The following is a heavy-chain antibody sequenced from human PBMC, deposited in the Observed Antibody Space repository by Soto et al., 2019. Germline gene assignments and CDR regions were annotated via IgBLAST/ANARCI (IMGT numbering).Heavy chain of an antibody. CDR3: AKRGAAGADYYYYYMDV. J-gene: IGHJ6*03. Sequence: GGSLRLSCAASGFTFSSYAMSWVRQATGKGLEWVSAISGSGGSTYYADSVKGRSTISRDNSKNTLYLQMNSLRAEDTAVYYCAKRGAAGADYYYYYMDVWGKGTTVTVSS. D-gene: IGHD6-13*01. CDR2: ISGSGGST. CDR1: GFTFSSYA. V-gene: IGHV3-23*01.